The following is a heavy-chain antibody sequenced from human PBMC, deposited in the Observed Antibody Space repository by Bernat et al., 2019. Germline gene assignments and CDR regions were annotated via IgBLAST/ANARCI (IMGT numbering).Heavy chain of an antibody. Sequence: EVQLVETGGGLIQPGGSLRLSCAASGFTVSSNYMSWVRQAPGKGLEWVSVIYSGGSTYYPDSVKGRFTISRDNSKNTLYLQMNSLRAEDTAVYYCARDPTDYDILTASMENSAYGMDVWGQGTTVTVSS. J-gene: IGHJ6*02. CDR2: IYSGGST. CDR1: GFTVSSNY. D-gene: IGHD3-9*01. CDR3: ARDPTDYDILTASMENSAYGMDV. V-gene: IGHV3-53*02.